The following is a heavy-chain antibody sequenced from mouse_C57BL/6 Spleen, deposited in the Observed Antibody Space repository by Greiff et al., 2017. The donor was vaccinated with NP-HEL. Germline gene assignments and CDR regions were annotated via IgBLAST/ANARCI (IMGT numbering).Heavy chain of an antibody. Sequence: VQLQQPGAELVKPGASVKLSCKASGYTFTSYWMQWVKQRPGQGLEWIGEIDPSDSYTNYNQKFKGKATLTVDTSSSTAYMQRSSLTSEDSAVYYCARYDYGSSGYWGQGTTRTVSS. V-gene: IGHV1-50*01. CDR2: IDPSDSYT. D-gene: IGHD1-1*01. J-gene: IGHJ2*01. CDR3: ARYDYGSSGY. CDR1: GYTFTSYW.